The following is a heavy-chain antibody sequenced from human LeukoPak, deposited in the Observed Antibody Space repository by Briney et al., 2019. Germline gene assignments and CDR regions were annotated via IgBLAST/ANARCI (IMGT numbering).Heavy chain of an antibody. CDR1: GYTFTSYD. Sequence: ASVKVSCKASGYTFTSYDINWVRQATGQGLEWMGWMNPNSGNTGYAQKFQGRVAMARNTSITTAYMELSSLRSEDTAVYYCARGLGRTAMVTRGGVRFDYWGQGTLVTVSS. CDR2: MNPNSGNT. D-gene: IGHD5-18*01. CDR3: ARGLGRTAMVTRGGVRFDY. J-gene: IGHJ4*02. V-gene: IGHV1-8*01.